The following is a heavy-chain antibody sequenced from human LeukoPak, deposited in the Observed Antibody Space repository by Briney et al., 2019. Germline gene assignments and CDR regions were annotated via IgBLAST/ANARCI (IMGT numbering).Heavy chain of an antibody. Sequence: ASVKVSCTASGYTFTNYAMHWVRQAPGQRLEWMGWINAGNGNTKYSQEFQGRVTITRDTSASTAYMELSSLRSEDMAVYYCARVRASGSGSLLYWGQGTLVTVSS. CDR2: INAGNGNT. CDR3: ARVRASGSGSLLY. D-gene: IGHD3-10*01. CDR1: GYTFTNYA. J-gene: IGHJ4*02. V-gene: IGHV1-3*03.